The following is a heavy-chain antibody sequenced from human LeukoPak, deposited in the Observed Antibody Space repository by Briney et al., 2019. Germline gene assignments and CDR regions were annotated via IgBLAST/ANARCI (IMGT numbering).Heavy chain of an antibody. CDR1: GGSLSYYY. Sequence: SETLSLTCTVSGGSLSYYYWTWIRQSPRKGLEWIGQIYYTGSTYYNPSLKRRVTISVDTSRNQFSLTLTSVTAADTAVYHCARGGTYNDILSFDPWGQGTLVTVPS. J-gene: IGHJ5*02. V-gene: IGHV4-59*01. CDR2: IYYTGST. D-gene: IGHD3-9*01. CDR3: ARGGTYNDILSFDP.